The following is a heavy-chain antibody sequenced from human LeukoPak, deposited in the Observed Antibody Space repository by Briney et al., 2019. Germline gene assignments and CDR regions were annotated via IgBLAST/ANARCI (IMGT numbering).Heavy chain of an antibody. D-gene: IGHD4-11*01. CDR3: ARASYDYSNSGAFDI. CDR1: GFTFSSYS. J-gene: IGHJ3*02. CDR2: IYYSGST. Sequence: KPGGSLRLSCAASGFTFSSYSMNWVRKAQGKGLERIWYIYYSGSTTYTPSLKYRVTISVDTSKNQFSLKLSSVTAADTAVYYCARASYDYSNSGAFDIWGQGTMVTVSS. V-gene: IGHV4-59*01.